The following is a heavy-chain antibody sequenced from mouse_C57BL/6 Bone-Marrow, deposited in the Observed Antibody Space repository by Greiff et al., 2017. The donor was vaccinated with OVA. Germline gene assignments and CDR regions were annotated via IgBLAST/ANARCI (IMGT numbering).Heavy chain of an antibody. CDR3: ARKGNGYPYAMDY. V-gene: IGHV1-59*01. J-gene: IGHJ4*01. CDR2: IDPSDSYT. Sequence: VQLQQPGAELVRPGTSVKLSCKASGYTFTSYWMHWVKQRPGQGLEWIGVIDPSDSYTNYNQKFKGKATLTVDTSSSTAYIQRSRLTAEDSAVYSCARKGNGYPYAMDYWGQGTSVTVSS. CDR1: GYTFTSYW. D-gene: IGHD2-2*01.